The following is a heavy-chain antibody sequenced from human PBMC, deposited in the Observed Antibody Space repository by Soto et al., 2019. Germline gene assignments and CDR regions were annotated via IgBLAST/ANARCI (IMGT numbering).Heavy chain of an antibody. CDR3: ARDRRDQTIFGMVGDVDL. CDR1: GGSFSSHA. Sequence: QVQLVQSWAEVKKPGSSVKVSCKPSGGSFSSHAVSWVRQAPGQGLEWVGGIVPILGTKNYAAKFQGRVTITADKSTSTVYMDLSSLKSEDTAVYSCARDRRDQTIFGMVGDVDLWGRGTLVSVSS. D-gene: IGHD3-3*01. J-gene: IGHJ2*01. V-gene: IGHV1-69*06. CDR2: IVPILGTK.